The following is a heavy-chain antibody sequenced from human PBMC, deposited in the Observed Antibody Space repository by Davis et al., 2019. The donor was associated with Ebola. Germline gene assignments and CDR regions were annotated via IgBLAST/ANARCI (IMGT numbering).Heavy chain of an antibody. CDR2: ITGSGDTT. D-gene: IGHD3-22*01. Sequence: GSLRLSCAASGFTFSSYYMNWVRQAPGKGLEWVSTITGSGDTTYNADSVKGRFTISRDNSKNTLYLQMNSLRGDDTAVYYCAKDQDYYDSSGYSAWGQGTLVTVSS. CDR1: GFTFSSYY. CDR3: AKDQDYYDSSGYSA. V-gene: IGHV3-23*01. J-gene: IGHJ1*01.